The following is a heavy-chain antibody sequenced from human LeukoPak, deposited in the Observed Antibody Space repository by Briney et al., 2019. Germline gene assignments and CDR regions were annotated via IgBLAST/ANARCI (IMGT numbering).Heavy chain of an antibody. CDR1: GYTFTSYD. J-gene: IGHJ4*02. D-gene: IGHD4-17*01. CDR2: MNPNSGDT. Sequence: ASVKVSCKASGYTFTSYDINWVRQAPGQGLEWLGWMNPNSGDTGYAQRFQGRVSMTRDTSITTAYMELSSLRSDDTAIYYCARNTPNYGDFDFWGQGTLVTVSS. V-gene: IGHV1-8*01. CDR3: ARNTPNYGDFDF.